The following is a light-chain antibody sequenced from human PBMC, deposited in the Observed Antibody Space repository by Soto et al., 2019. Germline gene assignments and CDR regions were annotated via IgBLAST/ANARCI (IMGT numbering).Light chain of an antibody. V-gene: IGLV2-14*03. CDR3: TSWTTSTTMI. CDR1: SSDIGAYNF. Sequence: QSALTQPASVSGSPGQSITISCTGTSSDIGAYNFVPWYQQHPGKAPKLMLYDVNIRPSGVSNRFSGSKSGNTASLTISGLQAEDEADYYCTSWTTSTTMIFGGGTKLTVL. J-gene: IGLJ2*01. CDR2: DVN.